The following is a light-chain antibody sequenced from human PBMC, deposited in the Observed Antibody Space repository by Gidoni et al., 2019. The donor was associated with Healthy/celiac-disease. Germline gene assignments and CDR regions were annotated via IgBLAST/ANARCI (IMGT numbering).Light chain of an antibody. CDR3: QQYYSTPQT. CDR1: QGISNS. Sequence: DIQITQPPSSLSASVGDRVTITCRASQGISNSLAWYQQKPGKAPKLLLYAASSLESGVPSRFSGRGSGADYTLTISSLQPEDFATYYCQQYYSTPQTFGQGTKVEIK. V-gene: IGKV1-NL1*01. CDR2: AAS. J-gene: IGKJ1*01.